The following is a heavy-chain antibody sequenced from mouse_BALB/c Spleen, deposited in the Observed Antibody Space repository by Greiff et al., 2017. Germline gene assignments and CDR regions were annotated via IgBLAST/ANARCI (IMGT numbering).Heavy chain of an antibody. CDR3: TRLRRGQNYAMDY. Sequence: LQQPGSELVRPGASVKLSCKASGYTFTSYWMHWVKQRPGQGLEWIGNIYPGSGSTNFDEKFKSKATLTVDTSSSTAYMQLSSLTSEDSAVYYCTRLRRGQNYAMDYWGQGTSVTVSS. V-gene: IGHV1S22*01. D-gene: IGHD2-12*01. CDR1: GYTFTSYW. J-gene: IGHJ4*01. CDR2: IYPGSGST.